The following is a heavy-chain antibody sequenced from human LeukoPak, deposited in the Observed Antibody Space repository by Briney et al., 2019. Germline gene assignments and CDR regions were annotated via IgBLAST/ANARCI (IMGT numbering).Heavy chain of an antibody. D-gene: IGHD3-22*01. J-gene: IGHJ4*02. Sequence: ASVKVSCKASGYTFTSYDISWVRQAPGQGLEWMGWISAYNGNTNYAQKLQGRVTMTTDTSTSTAYMELRSLRSEDTAVYYCARDQGYYDSSGSFDYWGQGTLVTVSS. CDR1: GYTFTSYD. V-gene: IGHV1-18*01. CDR3: ARDQGYYDSSGSFDY. CDR2: ISAYNGNT.